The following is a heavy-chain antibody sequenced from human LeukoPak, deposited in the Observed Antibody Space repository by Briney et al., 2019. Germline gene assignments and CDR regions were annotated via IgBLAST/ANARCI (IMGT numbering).Heavy chain of an antibody. CDR1: GGSISSYY. CDR2: IYYSGTT. Sequence: SETLSLTCTVSGGSISSYYWSWIRQPPGKGLEWIGYIYYSGTTTYNPSLKSRVTISVDTSKNQFSLKLSSVTAADTAVYYCASTLYTGRPDYWGQGTLVTVSS. D-gene: IGHD2/OR15-2a*01. V-gene: IGHV4-59*12. J-gene: IGHJ4*02. CDR3: ASTLYTGRPDY.